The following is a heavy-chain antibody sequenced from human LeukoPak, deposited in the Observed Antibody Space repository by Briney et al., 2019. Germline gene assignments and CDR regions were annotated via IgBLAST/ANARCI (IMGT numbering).Heavy chain of an antibody. Sequence: ASVKVSCKASGYTFTGYYMHWVRQAPGQGLEWMGWINPNSGGTHYAQKFQGRVTMTRDTSINTAYMELSRLRSDDTAVYYCARAPTMIRTPPRAPLGIWGQGTMVTVSS. CDR1: GYTFTGYY. V-gene: IGHV1-2*02. CDR2: INPNSGGT. CDR3: ARAPTMIRTPPRAPLGI. J-gene: IGHJ3*02. D-gene: IGHD3-22*01.